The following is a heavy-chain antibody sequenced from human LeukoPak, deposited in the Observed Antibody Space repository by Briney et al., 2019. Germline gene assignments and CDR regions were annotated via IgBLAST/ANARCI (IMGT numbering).Heavy chain of an antibody. V-gene: IGHV1-69*13. CDR3: ARGPAITMVRSLGDYGMDV. D-gene: IGHD3-10*01. J-gene: IGHJ6*02. CDR1: GGTFSSYA. CDR2: IIPIFGTA. Sequence: SVKVSFKASGGTFSSYAISWVRQAPGQGLEWMGGIIPIFGTANYAQKFQGRVTITADESTSTAYMELSSLRSEDTAVYYCARGPAITMVRSLGDYGMDVWGQGTTVTVSS.